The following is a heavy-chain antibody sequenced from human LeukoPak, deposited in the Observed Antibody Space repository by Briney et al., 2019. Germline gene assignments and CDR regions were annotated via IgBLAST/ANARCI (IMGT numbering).Heavy chain of an antibody. V-gene: IGHV4-39*07. CDR1: GGSISSSYYY. Sequence: SETLSLTCTVSGGSISSSYYYWGWIRQPPGKGLEWIGSIYYSGSTYYNPSLKSRVTISVDTSKNQFSLKLTSVTAADTAVYYCARVTGYGDPYNWFDPWGQGTLVTVSS. CDR2: IYYSGST. CDR3: ARVTGYGDPYNWFDP. J-gene: IGHJ5*02. D-gene: IGHD4-17*01.